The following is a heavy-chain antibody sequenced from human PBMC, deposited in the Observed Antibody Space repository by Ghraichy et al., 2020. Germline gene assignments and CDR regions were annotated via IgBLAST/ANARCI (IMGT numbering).Heavy chain of an antibody. V-gene: IGHV4-4*02. CDR2: ILHSGNT. CDR1: GYSISTGHW. D-gene: IGHD2-8*01. Sequence: SETLSLTCAVSGYSISTGHWSSWVRQPPGKGLEWIGEILHSGNTNCNPSLKSRVTISVDKSKNQFSLKLSSVTAADTAVYYCARNGDYCMDVWGKGTTVTVSS. CDR3: ARNGDYCMDV. J-gene: IGHJ6*03.